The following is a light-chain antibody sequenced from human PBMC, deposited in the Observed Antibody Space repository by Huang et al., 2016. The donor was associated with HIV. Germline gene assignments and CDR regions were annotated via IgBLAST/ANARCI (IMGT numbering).Light chain of an antibody. Sequence: EIVLTQSPGTLFLSPGARATLSCRASQSLSSSYLAWYRQNPGQAPSLLIYGASSRATGIPDRFSGSGSGTDFSLTISRLEPEDFAVYYCQQFGSSPITFGQGTRLEIK. CDR3: QQFGSSPIT. CDR2: GAS. J-gene: IGKJ5*01. CDR1: QSLSSSY. V-gene: IGKV3-20*01.